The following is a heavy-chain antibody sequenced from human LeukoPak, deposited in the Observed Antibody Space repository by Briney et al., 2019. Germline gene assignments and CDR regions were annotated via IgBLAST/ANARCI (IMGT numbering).Heavy chain of an antibody. CDR1: GYSISSGYY. CDR2: IYHSGST. D-gene: IGHD6-13*01. CDR3: ARDSIPGIAAA. V-gene: IGHV4-38-2*02. J-gene: IGHJ4*02. Sequence: SETLSLTCTVSGYSISSGYYWGWIRQPPGKGLEWIGSIYHSGSTYYNPSLKSRVTISVDTSKNQFSLKLSSVTAADPAVYYCARDSIPGIAAAWGQGTLVTVSS.